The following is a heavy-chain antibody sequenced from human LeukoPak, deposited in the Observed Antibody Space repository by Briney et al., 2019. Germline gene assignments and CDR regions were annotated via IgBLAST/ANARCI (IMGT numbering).Heavy chain of an antibody. CDR2: MNPNSGNT. Sequence: ASVKVSCKASGYTFTSYDINWVRQATGQGLEWMGWMNPNSGNTGYAQKSQGRVTMTRNTSISTAYMELSSLRSEDTAVYYCARERANWFDPWGQGTLVTVSS. CDR1: GYTFTSYD. V-gene: IGHV1-8*01. J-gene: IGHJ5*02. CDR3: ARERANWFDP.